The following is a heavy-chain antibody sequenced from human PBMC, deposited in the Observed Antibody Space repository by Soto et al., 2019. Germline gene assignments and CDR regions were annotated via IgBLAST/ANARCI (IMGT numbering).Heavy chain of an antibody. Sequence: GGSLRLSCAASGFTFSSYGMHWVRQAPGKGLEWVAVISYDGSNKYYADSVKGRFTISRDNSKNTLYLQMNSLRAEDTAVYYCAKLGAAPGWFDPWGQGTLVTVSS. CDR1: GFTFSSYG. V-gene: IGHV3-30*18. CDR3: AKLGAAPGWFDP. D-gene: IGHD1-26*01. CDR2: ISYDGSNK. J-gene: IGHJ5*02.